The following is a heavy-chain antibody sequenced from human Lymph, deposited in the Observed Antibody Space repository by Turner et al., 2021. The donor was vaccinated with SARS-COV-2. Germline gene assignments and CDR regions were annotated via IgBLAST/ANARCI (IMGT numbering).Heavy chain of an antibody. CDR2: ISGDGGST. D-gene: IGHD5-12*01. CDR1: GFTFDDYA. Sequence: EVQLVESGGGVVQPGGSLRLSCAASGFTFDDYAMHWVRQAPGKGLGWGSLISGDGGSTYYADSVKGRFTISRDDSKNSLYLQINSLRTEDTALYYCAKEGLSGRRLQFVPYFAYWGQGTLVSVSS. V-gene: IGHV3-43*02. CDR3: AKEGLSGRRLQFVPYFAY. J-gene: IGHJ4*02.